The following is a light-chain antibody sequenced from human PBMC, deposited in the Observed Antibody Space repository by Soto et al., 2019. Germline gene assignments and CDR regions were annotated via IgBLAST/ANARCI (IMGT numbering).Light chain of an antibody. V-gene: IGKV3-20*01. CDR2: GAS. CDR3: QQYDRSPLT. Sequence: EIVLTQSPGTLSLSPGERATLSCRASQSVSSHYLAWYQQKPGQAPRLLIYGASSRATGIPDRFSGSGSGTDFTLTISRLEPEDFAVYYCQQYDRSPLTFGGGTKVEIK. CDR1: QSVSSHY. J-gene: IGKJ4*01.